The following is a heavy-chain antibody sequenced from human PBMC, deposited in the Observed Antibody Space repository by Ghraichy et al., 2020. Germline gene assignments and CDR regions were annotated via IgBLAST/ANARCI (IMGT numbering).Heavy chain of an antibody. CDR1: GFTVSSNY. CDR3: ARVVQLERRNRAFDI. J-gene: IGHJ3*02. D-gene: IGHD1-1*01. V-gene: IGHV3-53*04. CDR2: IYSGGST. Sequence: GGSLRLSCAASGFTVSSNYMSWVRQAPGKGLEWVSVIYSGGSTYYADSVKGRFTISRHNSKNTLYLQMNSLRAEDTAVYYCARVVQLERRNRAFDIWGQGTMVTVSS.